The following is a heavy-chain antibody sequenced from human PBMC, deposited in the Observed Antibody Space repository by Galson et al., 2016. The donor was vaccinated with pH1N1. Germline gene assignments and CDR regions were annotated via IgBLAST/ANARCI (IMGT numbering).Heavy chain of an antibody. CDR2: IKQDGSEK. D-gene: IGHD4-17*01. CDR3: ARGKLVDGDYEHFDY. J-gene: IGHJ4*02. Sequence: SLRLSCAASGFTFSSYWMSWVRQAPGKGLEWVANIKQDGSEKYYVDSVKGRFTISRDNAKNSLYLQMNSLRAEDTAVYYCARGKLVDGDYEHFDYWGQGTLVTVSS. CDR1: GFTFSSYW. V-gene: IGHV3-7*03.